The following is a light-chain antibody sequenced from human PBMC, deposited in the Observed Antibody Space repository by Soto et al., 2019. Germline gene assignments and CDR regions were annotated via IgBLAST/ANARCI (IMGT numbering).Light chain of an antibody. CDR2: AAS. Sequence: DIQMTQSTSSLSASVRARVPITYRASRSISSYLNWYQQKPGRAPKLLIYAASSLQSGVPSRCSGSGSGTDFTLTISSLQPEDFATYYCQQSYSTLSITFGQGTLLEI. CDR1: RSISSY. V-gene: IGKV1-39*01. CDR3: QQSYSTLSIT. J-gene: IGKJ5*01.